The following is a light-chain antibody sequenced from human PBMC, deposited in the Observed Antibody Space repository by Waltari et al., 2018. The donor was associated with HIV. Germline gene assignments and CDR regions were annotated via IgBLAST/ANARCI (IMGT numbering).Light chain of an antibody. Sequence: QSVLAQPRSVSGTPGQRVNISCSGSSSNVRNNYVYWYQQVPGVAPKLLIYRNSQRPSGVPDRFAGSKSGTSASLAISGRRTEDEAEYYCAAWDDRLSGRLFGGGTKVTVL. J-gene: IGLJ2*01. V-gene: IGLV1-47*01. CDR3: AAWDDRLSGRL. CDR1: SSNVRNNY. CDR2: RNS.